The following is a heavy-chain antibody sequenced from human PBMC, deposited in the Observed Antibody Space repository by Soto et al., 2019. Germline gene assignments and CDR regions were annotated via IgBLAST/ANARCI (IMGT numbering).Heavy chain of an antibody. J-gene: IGHJ5*02. D-gene: IGHD2-15*01. CDR3: AKDPLYCSGGSCYNWFDP. V-gene: IGHV3-23*01. CDR2: ISVSGGST. Sequence: GGSLRLSCAASGFTFSSYAMSWVRQAPGKGLEWVSAISVSGGSTYYADSVKGRFTISRDNSKNTLYLQMNSLRAEDTAVYYCAKDPLYCSGGSCYNWFDPWGQGTLVTV. CDR1: GFTFSSYA.